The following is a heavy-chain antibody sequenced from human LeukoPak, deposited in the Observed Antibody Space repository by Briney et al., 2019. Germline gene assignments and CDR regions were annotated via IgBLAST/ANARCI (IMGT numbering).Heavy chain of an antibody. CDR2: ISYDGSNK. D-gene: IGHD6-6*01. CDR3: ARDYAIEARLAAFDI. J-gene: IGHJ3*02. V-gene: IGHV3-30-3*01. Sequence: QSGGSLRLSCAASGFTFSSYAMHWVRQAPGKGLEWVAVISYDGSNKYYADSVKGRFTISRDNSKNTLYLQMNSLRAEDTAVYYCARDYAIEARLAAFDIWGQGTMVTVSS. CDR1: GFTFSSYA.